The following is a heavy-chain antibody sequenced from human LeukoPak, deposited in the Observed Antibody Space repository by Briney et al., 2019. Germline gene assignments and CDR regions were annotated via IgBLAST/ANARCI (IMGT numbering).Heavy chain of an antibody. CDR2: IHPSGIT. CDR3: ARGSRAPYYYGSGSYLFDAFDI. Sequence: SETLSLTCAFYGGSLSDYYWSWIRQPPGKGLEWIGEIHPSGITNYNPSLKSRINIAADTSKNQFSLKLSSVTAADTAVYYCARGSRAPYYYGSGSYLFDAFDIWGQGTMVTVSS. D-gene: IGHD3-10*01. J-gene: IGHJ3*02. CDR1: GGSLSDYY. V-gene: IGHV4-34*09.